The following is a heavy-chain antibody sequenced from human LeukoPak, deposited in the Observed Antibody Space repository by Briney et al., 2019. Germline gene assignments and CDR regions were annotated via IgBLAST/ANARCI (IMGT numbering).Heavy chain of an antibody. Sequence: GDSLRLSCAASGFSDSMKYMTWVRQAPGKGLEWVSVIFSGGTTYYADSVKGRFTVSRDNSKNMIYLQMNSLRAEDAAVYYCARFSGPGMQHYYYYMDVWGTGTTVTVSS. CDR3: ARFSGPGMQHYYYYMDV. CDR2: IFSGGTT. V-gene: IGHV3-53*01. J-gene: IGHJ6*03. CDR1: GFSDSMKY. D-gene: IGHD3-10*01.